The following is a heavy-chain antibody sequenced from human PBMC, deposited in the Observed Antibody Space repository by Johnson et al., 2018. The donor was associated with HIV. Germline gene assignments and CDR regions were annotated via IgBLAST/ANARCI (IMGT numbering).Heavy chain of an antibody. V-gene: IGHV3-30*02. CDR1: AFTFSSYA. Sequence: QVQLVESGGGVVQPGGSLRLSCAASAFTFSSYAIHWVRQAPGKGLEWVAFIHYDGNNKYYADSVKGRFTISRDNSKNTLYLQMNSLRAEDTAVYYCASGYDDGFWGQGTMVTVSS. J-gene: IGHJ3*01. CDR2: IHYDGNNK. CDR3: ASGYDDGF. D-gene: IGHD5-12*01.